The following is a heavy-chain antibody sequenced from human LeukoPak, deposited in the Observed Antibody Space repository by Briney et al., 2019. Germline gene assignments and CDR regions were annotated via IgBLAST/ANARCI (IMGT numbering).Heavy chain of an antibody. J-gene: IGHJ5*02. Sequence: GGSLRLSCAASGFTFGSYWMSWVRQAPGKGLEWVANIKQDGSEKYYVDSVKGRFTISRDNAKNSLYLQMNSLRAEDTAVYYCARAEWDYYDSSGYYPTWGQGTLVTVSS. CDR2: IKQDGSEK. CDR1: GFTFGSYW. D-gene: IGHD3-22*01. CDR3: ARAEWDYYDSSGYYPT. V-gene: IGHV3-7*01.